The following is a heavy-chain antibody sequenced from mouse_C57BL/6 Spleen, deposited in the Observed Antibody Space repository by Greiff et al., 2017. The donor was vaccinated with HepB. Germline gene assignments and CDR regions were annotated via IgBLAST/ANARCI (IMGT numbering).Heavy chain of an antibody. V-gene: IGHV1-26*01. CDR1: GYTFTDYY. Sequence: EVQLQQSGPELVKPGASVKISCKASGYTFTDYYMNWVKQSHGKSLEWIGDINPNNGGTSYNQKFKGKATLTVDKSSSTAYMELRSLTSEDSAVYYCAREGGDGYPFDYWGQGTTLTVSS. J-gene: IGHJ2*01. CDR2: INPNNGGT. D-gene: IGHD2-3*01. CDR3: AREGGDGYPFDY.